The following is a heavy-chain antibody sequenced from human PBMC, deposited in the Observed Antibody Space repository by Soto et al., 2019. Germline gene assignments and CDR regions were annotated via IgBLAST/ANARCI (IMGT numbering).Heavy chain of an antibody. CDR3: ARVESGSYTVDAFDI. Sequence: KVSCKASGGTFSSYAISWVRQAPGQGLEWMGGIIPIFGTANYAQKFQGRVTITADESTSTAYMELSSLRSEDTAVYYCARVESGSYTVDAFDIWGQGTMVTVSS. D-gene: IGHD1-26*01. V-gene: IGHV1-69*01. J-gene: IGHJ3*02. CDR1: GGTFSSYA. CDR2: IIPIFGTA.